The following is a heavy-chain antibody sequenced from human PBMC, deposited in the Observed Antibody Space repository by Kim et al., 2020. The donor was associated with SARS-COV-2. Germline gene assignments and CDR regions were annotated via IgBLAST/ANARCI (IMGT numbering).Heavy chain of an antibody. CDR3: ARSDNTGDDYYYYGMDV. CDR2: INPSGGST. D-gene: IGHD7-27*01. CDR1: GYTFTSYY. V-gene: IGHV1-46*01. Sequence: ASVKVSCKASGYTFTSYYMHWVRQAPGQGLEWMGIINPSGGSTSYAQKFQGRVTMTRDTSTSTVYMELSSLRSEDTAVYYCARSDNTGDDYYYYGMDVWGQGTTVTVSS. J-gene: IGHJ6*02.